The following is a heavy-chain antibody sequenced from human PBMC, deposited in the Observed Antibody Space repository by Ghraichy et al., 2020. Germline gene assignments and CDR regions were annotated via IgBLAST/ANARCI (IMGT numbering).Heavy chain of an antibody. Sequence: GGSLRLSCAASGFIFSNYEMHWVRQAPGKGLEWVSYISTSGSTIYYADSVKGRFTISRDNAKSSLSLQVNSLRAEDTAVYYCVRESSGGNCDFDFWGQGTLVTVSS. J-gene: IGHJ4*02. D-gene: IGHD3-10*01. CDR1: GFIFSNYE. CDR2: ISTSGSTI. CDR3: VRESSGGNCDFDF. V-gene: IGHV3-48*03.